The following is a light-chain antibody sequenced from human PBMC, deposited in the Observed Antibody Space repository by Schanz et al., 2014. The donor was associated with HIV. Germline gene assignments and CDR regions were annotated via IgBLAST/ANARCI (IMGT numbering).Light chain of an antibody. Sequence: EIVLTQSPATLSVSPGERATLSCRASQSVSSNLAWYQQKSGQAPRLLIYGASNRATGIPDRFSGSGSGTDFTLTISRLEPEDFAVYYCQQYGSSPYTFGQGTKLEIK. CDR2: GAS. V-gene: IGKV3-20*01. J-gene: IGKJ2*01. CDR3: QQYGSSPYT. CDR1: QSVSSN.